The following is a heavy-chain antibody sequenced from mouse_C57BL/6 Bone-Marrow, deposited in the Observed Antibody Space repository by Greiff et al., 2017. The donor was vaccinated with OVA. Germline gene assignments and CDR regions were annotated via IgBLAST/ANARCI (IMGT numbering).Heavy chain of an antibody. V-gene: IGHV5-4*01. D-gene: IGHD2-4*01. Sequence: VQLKESGGGLVKPGGSLKLSCAASGFTFSSYAMSWVRQTPEKRLEWVATISDGGSYTYYPDNVKGRFTISRDNAKNNLYLQMSHLKSEDTAMYYCARDKEGYDYDDYYAMDYWGQGTSVTVSS. CDR1: GFTFSSYA. J-gene: IGHJ4*01. CDR2: ISDGGSYT. CDR3: ARDKEGYDYDDYYAMDY.